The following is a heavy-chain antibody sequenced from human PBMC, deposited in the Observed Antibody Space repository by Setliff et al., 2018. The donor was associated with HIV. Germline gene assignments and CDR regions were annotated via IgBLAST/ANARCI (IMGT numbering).Heavy chain of an antibody. CDR2: INTNTGSP. J-gene: IGHJ5*02. V-gene: IGHV7-4-1*02. CDR1: GYTFINYA. CDR3: ARARYGDYGGDINWFDA. Sequence: ASVKVSCKASGYTFINYAMNWVRQAPGQGLEWMGWINTNTGSPTYAQAFPGRFVFSVDTSVTTAYLQISSLKAEDTAVYYCARARYGDYGGDINWFDAWGQGTLVTVSS. D-gene: IGHD4-17*01.